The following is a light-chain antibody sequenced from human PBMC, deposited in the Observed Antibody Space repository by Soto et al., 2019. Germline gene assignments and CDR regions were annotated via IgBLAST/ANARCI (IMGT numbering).Light chain of an antibody. Sequence: QSVLTQPPSASGTPGQRVTISCSGSSSNIGSNYVYWYQQLPGTAPKLLIYRNKQRPSGVPDRFSGSKSGTSASPAISGLRSEDEADYYCAAWDDSLSGYVFGTGTKVTVL. CDR3: AAWDDSLSGYV. CDR1: SSNIGSNY. J-gene: IGLJ1*01. V-gene: IGLV1-47*01. CDR2: RNK.